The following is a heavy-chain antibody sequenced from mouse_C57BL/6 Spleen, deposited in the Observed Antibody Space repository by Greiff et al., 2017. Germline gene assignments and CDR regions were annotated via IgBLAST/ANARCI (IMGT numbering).Heavy chain of an antibody. Sequence: QVQLQQSGAELVRPGASVTLSCKASGYTFTDYEMHWVKQTPVHGLEWIGAIDPETGGTAYNQKFKGKAILTADKSSSTAYMELRSLTSEDSAVYFCTRAYYSNLYAMDYWGQGTSVTVSS. V-gene: IGHV1-15*01. CDR3: TRAYYSNLYAMDY. CDR2: IDPETGGT. CDR1: GYTFTDYE. D-gene: IGHD2-5*01. J-gene: IGHJ4*01.